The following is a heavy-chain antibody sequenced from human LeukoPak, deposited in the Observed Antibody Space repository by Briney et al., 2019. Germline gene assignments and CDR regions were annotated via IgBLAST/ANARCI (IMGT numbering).Heavy chain of an antibody. V-gene: IGHV3-11*04. J-gene: IGHJ6*03. Sequence: GGSLRLSCAASGFTFSDYYMSWIRQAPGKGLEWVSYISSSGSTIYYADSVKGRFTISRYNAKNSLYLQMNSLRAEDTAVYYCARRSELGYYYYYMDVWGKGTTVTVSS. CDR3: ARRSELGYYYYYMDV. CDR2: ISSSGSTI. D-gene: IGHD7-27*01. CDR1: GFTFSDYY.